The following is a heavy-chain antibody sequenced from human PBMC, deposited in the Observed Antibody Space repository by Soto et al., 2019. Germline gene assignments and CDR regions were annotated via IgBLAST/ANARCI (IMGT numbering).Heavy chain of an antibody. CDR3: ARSQGSSTSLEIYYYYYYGMDA. J-gene: IGHJ6*02. V-gene: IGHV1-69*13. Sequence: ASVKVSCKASGGTFSSYAISWVRQVPGQGLEWMGGIIPISDTTNYAQKFQGRVTITADESTSTAYMELSSLRSEDTAVYYCARSQGSSTSLEIYYYYYYGMDAWGQGTTVTVS. CDR2: IIPISDTT. CDR1: GGTFSSYA. D-gene: IGHD2-2*01.